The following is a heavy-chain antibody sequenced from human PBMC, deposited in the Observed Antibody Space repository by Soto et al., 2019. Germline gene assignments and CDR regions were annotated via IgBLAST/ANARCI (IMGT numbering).Heavy chain of an antibody. J-gene: IGHJ5*02. CDR1: GFSLSTSGVG. Sequence: SGPKLVNPTQTLTLTCTFSGFSLSTSGVGVGWIRQPPGKALEWLALIFWNDDKRYRPSLKRRLTITKDTSKNQVVLTMTNMDPVDTATYYCAHSKYCSSTSCYLPWFDPWGQGTLVTVSS. CDR3: AHSKYCSSTSCYLPWFDP. V-gene: IGHV2-5*01. D-gene: IGHD2-2*01. CDR2: IFWNDDK.